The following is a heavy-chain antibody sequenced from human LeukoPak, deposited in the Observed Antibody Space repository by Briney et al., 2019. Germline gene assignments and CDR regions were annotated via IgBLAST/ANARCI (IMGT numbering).Heavy chain of an antibody. CDR2: IDYSGGNT. V-gene: IGHV3-23*01. D-gene: IGHD3-16*01. CDR3: VATRVCGGVLLRPNCLYFEN. CDR1: GFTFNDYV. J-gene: IGHJ4*02. Sequence: GGSLRLSCAASGFTFNDYVMSWVRQAPGKGLEWVSGIDYSGGNTNYADSVLGRFTVSRDNSKNTLYLQMNSLRAEDTAVYYCVATRVCGGVLLRPNCLYFENWGQGTLVSVSS.